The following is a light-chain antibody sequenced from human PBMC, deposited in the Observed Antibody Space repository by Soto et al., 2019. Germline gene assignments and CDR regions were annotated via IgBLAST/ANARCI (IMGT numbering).Light chain of an antibody. J-gene: IGKJ2*01. CDR2: GAS. CDR3: QVSGRSALYT. Sequence: EIVMTQSPATLSVSPGERATLSCTASQSVRSNLAWYHQKPGQGPRLLIYGASTRATGIPARFSGSGSGTEFTLTISSLQSEDFAVYYCQVSGRSALYTFGQGTRLEIK. V-gene: IGKV3-15*01. CDR1: QSVRSN.